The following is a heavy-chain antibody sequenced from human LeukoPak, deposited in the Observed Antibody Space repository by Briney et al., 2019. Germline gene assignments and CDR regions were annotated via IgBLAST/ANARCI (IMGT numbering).Heavy chain of an antibody. CDR1: GFTFSHYS. V-gene: IGHV3-21*01. CDR2: IIGSGNSI. Sequence: PGGSLRLSCAVSGFTFSHYSMNWVRQGPGKGLEWVSSIIGSGNSIYYTGSVKGRFTVSRDNAKNSLFLQMSSLRVEDTAVYYCARGVPQQCWFDPWGQGTLVTVSS. CDR3: ARGVPQQCWFDP. J-gene: IGHJ5*02. D-gene: IGHD6-13*01.